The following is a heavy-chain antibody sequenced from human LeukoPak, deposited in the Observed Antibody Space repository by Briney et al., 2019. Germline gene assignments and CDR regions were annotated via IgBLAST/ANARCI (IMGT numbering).Heavy chain of an antibody. D-gene: IGHD3-22*01. V-gene: IGHV1-58*02. CDR2: IVVGSGNT. Sequence: SVKVSCKASGFTFTSSAMQWVRQARGQRLEWIGWIVVGSGNTNYAQKFQERVTITRDMSTSTAYMELSSLRSEDTAVYYCAADPAYDSSGYPLPGFDYWGQGTLVTVSS. CDR1: GFTFTSSA. J-gene: IGHJ4*02. CDR3: AADPAYDSSGYPLPGFDY.